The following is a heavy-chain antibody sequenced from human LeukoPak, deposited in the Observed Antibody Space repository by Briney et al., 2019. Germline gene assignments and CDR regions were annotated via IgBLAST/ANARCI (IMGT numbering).Heavy chain of an antibody. CDR1: GFTFSDYY. CDR3: AREGGGKEYSYFHGLDV. V-gene: IGHV3-11*05. Sequence: GGSLRLSCAASGFTFSDYYMSWIRQAPGKGLELVSYISSSSSYTNYADSVKGRFTISRDNAKNSLYLQMNSLRAEDTAVYYCAREGGGKEYSYFHGLDVWGQGTTVTVSS. D-gene: IGHD4-23*01. CDR2: ISSSSSYT. J-gene: IGHJ6*02.